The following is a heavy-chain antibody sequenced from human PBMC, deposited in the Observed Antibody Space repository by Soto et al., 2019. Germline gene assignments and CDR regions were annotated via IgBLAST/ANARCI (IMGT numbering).Heavy chain of an antibody. CDR1: GFTFSSYG. D-gene: IGHD2-2*01. J-gene: IGHJ4*02. CDR2: IWYDGSNK. Sequence: GGSLRLSCAASGFTFSSYGMHWVRQAPGKGLEWVAVIWYDGSNKYYADSVKGRFTISRDNSKNTLYLQMNSLRAEDTAVYYCARDLIVAVPAAIAGIFDYWGQGTLVTVSS. V-gene: IGHV3-33*01. CDR3: ARDLIVAVPAAIAGIFDY.